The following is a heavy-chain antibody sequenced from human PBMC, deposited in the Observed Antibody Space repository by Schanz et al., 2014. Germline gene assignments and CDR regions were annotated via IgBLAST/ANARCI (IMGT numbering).Heavy chain of an antibody. CDR1: GFTISSYS. Sequence: EVHLVESGGGLVKRGGSLRLSCAASGFTISSYSMNWIRQAPGKGLEWVSDISSGSSYANYADSVKGRFTISRDNSKNTLYLQMNSLRAEDTAVYYCAKQIHYDILTVTRNWGQGTLVTVSS. D-gene: IGHD3-9*01. CDR3: AKQIHYDILTVTRN. J-gene: IGHJ4*02. V-gene: IGHV3-21*05. CDR2: ISSGSSYA.